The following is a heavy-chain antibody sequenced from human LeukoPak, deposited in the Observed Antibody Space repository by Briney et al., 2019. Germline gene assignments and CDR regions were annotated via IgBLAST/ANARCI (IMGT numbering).Heavy chain of an antibody. V-gene: IGHV4-4*02. CDR3: ARWEQGYAFDA. CDR2: IYPTGST. CDR1: GVSISSSNW. D-gene: IGHD1-26*01. J-gene: IGHJ3*01. Sequence: PSETLSLTCAVSGVSISSSNWWNWVRQPPGKGLEWIGEIYPTGSTNYNPSLKSRVTISVDKSKNQFSLKLSSVNAADTAVYYCARWEQGYAFDAWGQGTMVTVSS.